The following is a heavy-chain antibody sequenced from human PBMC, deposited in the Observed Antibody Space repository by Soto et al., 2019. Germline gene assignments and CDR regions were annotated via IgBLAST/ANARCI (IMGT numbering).Heavy chain of an antibody. Sequence: GGSLRLSCAASGFTFCSYAMSRIRQAPGKGLEWVSAISGSGGSTYYADSVKSRFTISRDNCKNTLYLQMNRLRSEYTGVYYCPKGAVRPTPLLHFVNLRQGTLLKVS. CDR1: GFTFCSYA. CDR3: PKGAVRPTPLLHFVN. V-gene: IGHV3-23*01. J-gene: IGHJ4*02. CDR2: ISGSGGST. D-gene: IGHD2-21*01.